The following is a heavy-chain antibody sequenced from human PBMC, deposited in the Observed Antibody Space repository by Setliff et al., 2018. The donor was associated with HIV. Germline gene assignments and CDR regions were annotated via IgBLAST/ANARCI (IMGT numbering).Heavy chain of an antibody. J-gene: IGHJ4*02. CDR1: GYTFTSYG. V-gene: IGHV1-18*01. D-gene: IGHD3-22*01. CDR3: ARFGDYDDSSGYITDY. Sequence: ASVKVSCKTSGYTFTSYGVSWVRQAPGQGLEWMGWISAYNGNSNYAQKFQGRVTMTTDTSTSTAYMEVRSLRSDDTAVYYCARFGDYDDSSGYITDYWGQGTLVTVSS. CDR2: ISAYNGNS.